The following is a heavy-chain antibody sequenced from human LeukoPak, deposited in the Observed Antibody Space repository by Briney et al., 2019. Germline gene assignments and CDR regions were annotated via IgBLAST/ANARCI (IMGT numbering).Heavy chain of an antibody. CDR1: GGSMSSYY. J-gene: IGHJ4*02. D-gene: IGHD5-24*01. V-gene: IGHV4-59*08. CDR2: IYYSGST. Sequence: PSETLSLTCTVSGGSMSSYYWSWIRQPPGKGLEWIGYIYYSGSTKYNPSLKSRVTISVDTSKNQFSLKLSSVTAADTAVYYCARGARAGYDLEPFDYWGQGTLVTVSS. CDR3: ARGARAGYDLEPFDY.